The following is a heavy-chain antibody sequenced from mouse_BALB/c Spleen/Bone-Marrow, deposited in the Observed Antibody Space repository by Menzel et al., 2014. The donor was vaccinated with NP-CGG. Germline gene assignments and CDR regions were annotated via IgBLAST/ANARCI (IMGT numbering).Heavy chain of an antibody. J-gene: IGHJ1*01. V-gene: IGHV1-20*02. Sequence: VQLVESGPELVKPGASVKISCKASGYSFTGYFMNWVMQSHGKSLEWIGRINPYNGDTFYNQKFKGKATLTVDKSSSTAHMELRSLASEDSAVYYCAREGGYYYGSSPYFDVWGAGTTVTVSS. D-gene: IGHD1-1*01. CDR1: GYSFTGYF. CDR2: INPYNGDT. CDR3: AREGGYYYGSSPYFDV.